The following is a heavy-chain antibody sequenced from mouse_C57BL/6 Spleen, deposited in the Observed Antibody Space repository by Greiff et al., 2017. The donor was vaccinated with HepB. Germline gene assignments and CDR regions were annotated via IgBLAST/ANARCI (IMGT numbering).Heavy chain of an antibody. CDR3: ARDPFITTVGYFDV. CDR2: ISDGGSYT. J-gene: IGHJ1*03. V-gene: IGHV5-4*01. CDR1: GFTFSSYA. D-gene: IGHD1-1*01. Sequence: EVMLVESGGGLVKPGGSLKLSCAASGFTFSSYAMSWVRQTPEKRLEWVATISDGGSYTYYPDNVKGRFTISRDNAKNNLYLQMSHLKSEDTAMYYCARDPFITTVGYFDVWGTGTTVTVSS.